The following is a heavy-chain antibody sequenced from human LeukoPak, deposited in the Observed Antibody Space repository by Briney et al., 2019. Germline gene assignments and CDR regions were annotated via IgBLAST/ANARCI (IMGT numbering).Heavy chain of an antibody. CDR1: GYTFTGYY. V-gene: IGHV1-2*04. Sequence: ASVKVSCKASGYTFTGYYMHWVRQAPGQGLEWMGWINPNSGGTNYAQKFQGWVTMTRDTSISTAYMELSRLRSDDAAVYYCARDSGSGSNDYWGQGTLVTVSS. CDR3: ARDSGSGSNDY. J-gene: IGHJ4*02. CDR2: INPNSGGT. D-gene: IGHD1-26*01.